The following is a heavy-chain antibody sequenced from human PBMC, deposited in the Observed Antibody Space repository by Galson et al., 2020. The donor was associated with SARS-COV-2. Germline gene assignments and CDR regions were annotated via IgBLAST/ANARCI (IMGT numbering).Heavy chain of an antibody. Sequence: NSGGSLELPCAPPGFPFRTNRMNWVGLAPGKGLEWVQSLVPTRTNTTYDNSVKGRFSISRDNPRNSLYLQMNSLRAEDTAVYYCARDEGIRGYNYGRLYYGMDVWGQGTTVTVSS. V-gene: IGHV3-21*01. CDR3: ARDEGIRGYNYGRLYYGMDV. CDR1: GFPFRTNR. D-gene: IGHD5-18*01. J-gene: IGHJ6*02. CDR2: LVPTRTNT.